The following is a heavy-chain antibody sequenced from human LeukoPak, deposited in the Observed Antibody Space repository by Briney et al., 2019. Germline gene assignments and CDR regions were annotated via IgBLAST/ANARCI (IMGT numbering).Heavy chain of an antibody. CDR3: ARRRYSSAYDY. CDR1: GYTFTSYA. D-gene: IGHD6-25*01. CDR2: INAGNGNT. J-gene: IGHJ4*02. Sequence: ASVKVSCKASGYTFTSYAMHWVRQAPGQRLEWMGWINAGNGNTKYPQKFQGRVTITRDTSASTAYMELSSLRSEDTAVYYCARRRYSSAYDYWGQGTLVTVSS. V-gene: IGHV1-3*01.